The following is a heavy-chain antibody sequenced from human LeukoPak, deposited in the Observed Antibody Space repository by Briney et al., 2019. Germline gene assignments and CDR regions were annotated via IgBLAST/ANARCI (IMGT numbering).Heavy chain of an antibody. V-gene: IGHV3-48*03. CDR2: ISHSGSTI. CDR1: GFTFSSYE. Sequence: GGSLRLSCVVSGFTFSSYEVNWVRQAPGKGLEWVSYISHSGSTIYYADSVKGRFTISRDNAKNSLYLQVNSLRTEDTAVYYCARSRGVDWFDPWGQGTLVTVSS. D-gene: IGHD2-15*01. J-gene: IGHJ5*02. CDR3: ARSRGVDWFDP.